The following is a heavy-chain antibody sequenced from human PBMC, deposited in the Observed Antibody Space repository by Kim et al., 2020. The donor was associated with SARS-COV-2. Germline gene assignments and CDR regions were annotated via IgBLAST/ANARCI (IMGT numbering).Heavy chain of an antibody. CDR2: IYPGDSDT. V-gene: IGHV5-51*01. J-gene: IGHJ5*02. D-gene: IGHD2-2*01. CDR3: ARRGYCSSTSCFTGNWFDP. CDR1: GYSFTSYW. Sequence: GESLKISCKGSGYSFTSYWIGWVRQMPGKGLEWMGSIYPGDSDTRYSPSFQGQVTISADKSISTAYLQWSSLEASDPAMYYCARRGYCSSTSCFTGNWFDPGGQGSLVTVSS.